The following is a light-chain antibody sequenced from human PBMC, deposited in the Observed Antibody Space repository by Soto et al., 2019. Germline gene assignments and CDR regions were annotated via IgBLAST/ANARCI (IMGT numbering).Light chain of an antibody. CDR2: KAS. J-gene: IGKJ4*01. Sequence: TQSPWTISLSPMDVVTLAFMGSQSVTNTYVAWYQQKPGKAPKLLIYKASSLESGVPSRFSGSGSGTDFTLTISSLQPEDFATYYCQQSYSTPRTFGGGTKVDIK. V-gene: IGKV1-39*01. CDR1: QSVTNTY. CDR3: QQSYSTPRT.